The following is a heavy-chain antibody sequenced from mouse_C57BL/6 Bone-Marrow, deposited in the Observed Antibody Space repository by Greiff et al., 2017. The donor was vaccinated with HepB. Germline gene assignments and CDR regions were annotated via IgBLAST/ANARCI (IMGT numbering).Heavy chain of an antibody. J-gene: IGHJ2*01. CDR2: ISYDGSN. V-gene: IGHV3-6*01. Sequence: VQLKESGPGLVKPSQSLSLTCSVTGYSITSGYYWNWIRQFPGNKLEWMGYISYDGSNNYNPSLKNRISITRDTSKNQFFLKLNSVTTEDTATYYCARDGSSYCYFDYWGQGTTLTVSS. D-gene: IGHD1-1*01. CDR3: ARDGSSYCYFDY. CDR1: GYSITSGYY.